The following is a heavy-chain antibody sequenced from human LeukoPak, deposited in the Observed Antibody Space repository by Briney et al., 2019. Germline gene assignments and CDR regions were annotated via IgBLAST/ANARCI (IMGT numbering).Heavy chain of an antibody. V-gene: IGHV3-48*03. CDR3: AREFDYGGHFDY. CDR1: GFTFSSYE. Sequence: PGGSLRLSCAASGFTFSSYEMNWVRQAPGKGLEGVSYISSSGSTIYYADSVRGRFTISRDNAKNSLYLQMNSLRAEDTAVYYCAREFDYGGHFDYWGQGTLVTVSS. CDR2: ISSSGSTI. D-gene: IGHD4-23*01. J-gene: IGHJ4*02.